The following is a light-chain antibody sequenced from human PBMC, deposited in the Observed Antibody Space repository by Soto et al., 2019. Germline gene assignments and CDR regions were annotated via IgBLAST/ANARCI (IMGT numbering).Light chain of an antibody. CDR1: SSDVGSYNL. CDR3: SSYTRSSTLI. CDR2: AVS. J-gene: IGLJ2*01. V-gene: IGLV2-14*02. Sequence: QSVLTQPASVSGSPGQSITISCTGTSSDVGSYNLVSWYQQHPGKAPKLMIYAVSNRPSGVSNRFSGSTSGNTASLTISGLQAEDEADYYCSSYTRSSTLIFGGGTKLTVL.